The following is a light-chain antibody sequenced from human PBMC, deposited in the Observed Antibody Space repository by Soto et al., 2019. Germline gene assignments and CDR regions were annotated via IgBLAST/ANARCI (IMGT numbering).Light chain of an antibody. CDR3: QTWATCITV. V-gene: IGLV4-69*01. J-gene: IGLJ2*01. CDR2: VNGDGSH. Sequence: QPVLTQSPSASASLGASVKLTCTLSSGHSIFAIAWHQQQPEKGPRYLMKVNGDGSHNKGDGIPARFSGSSSGAERYLTITILQSGDGADYNHQTWATCITVFGGGTKLTVL. CDR1: SGHSIFA.